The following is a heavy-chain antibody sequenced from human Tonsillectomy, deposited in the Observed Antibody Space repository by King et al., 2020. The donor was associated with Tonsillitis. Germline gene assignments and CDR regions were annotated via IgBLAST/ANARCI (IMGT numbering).Heavy chain of an antibody. V-gene: IGHV3-23*04. Sequence: VQLVESGGGLVQPGGSLRLSCVASGFIFSSYAMSWVRQAPGKGLEWVSTISGSGGSTYYADSVKGRFTISRANSKKTLYLQMNSLRAEDTAVYYCEKSYDSSGWDYHIYMDVWGKGTTVTVSS. J-gene: IGHJ6*03. D-gene: IGHD3-22*01. CDR1: GFIFSSYA. CDR3: EKSYDSSGWDYHIYMDV. CDR2: ISGSGGST.